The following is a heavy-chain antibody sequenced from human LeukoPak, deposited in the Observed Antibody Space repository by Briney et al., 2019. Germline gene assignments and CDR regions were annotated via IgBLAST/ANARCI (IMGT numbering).Heavy chain of an antibody. V-gene: IGHV1-69*13. CDR3: ARPHRAETTVVTPDAFDI. CDR2: IIPIFGTA. J-gene: IGHJ3*02. D-gene: IGHD4-23*01. CDR1: GATFSSYA. Sequence: ASVKVSCKASGATFSSYAISWVRQAPGQGLEWMGGIIPIFGTANYAQKFQGRVTITADESTSTAYMELSSLRSEDTAVYYCARPHRAETTVVTPDAFDIWGQGTMVTVSS.